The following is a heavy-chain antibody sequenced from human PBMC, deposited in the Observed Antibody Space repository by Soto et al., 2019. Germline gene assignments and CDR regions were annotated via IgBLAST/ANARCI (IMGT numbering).Heavy chain of an antibody. Sequence: PGGSLRLSCAASGFTLGRYGMSWVRQAPGKGLEWVSAVSPNGQGIYYADSVRGRFTISRDFSKNTVFLHMDSLRAEDTAVYYCAKDRDYPRDYFHHWGQGTLVTVSS. D-gene: IGHD3-10*01. CDR1: GFTLGRYG. CDR2: VSPNGQGI. CDR3: AKDRDYPRDYFHH. J-gene: IGHJ4*02. V-gene: IGHV3-23*01.